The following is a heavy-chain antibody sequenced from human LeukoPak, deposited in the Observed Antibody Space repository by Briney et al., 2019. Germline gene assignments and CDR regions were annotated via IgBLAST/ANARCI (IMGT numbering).Heavy chain of an antibody. V-gene: IGHV3-30*02. Sequence: GRSLRLSCAASGFTFSSYGMHWVRQAPGKGLEWVAFIRYDGSNKYYADSVKGRFTISRDNSKNTLYLQMNSLRAEDTAVYYCAKDGGYSSGWYSLDYWGQGTLVTVSS. CDR2: IRYDGSNK. J-gene: IGHJ4*02. CDR1: GFTFSSYG. CDR3: AKDGGYSSGWYSLDY. D-gene: IGHD6-19*01.